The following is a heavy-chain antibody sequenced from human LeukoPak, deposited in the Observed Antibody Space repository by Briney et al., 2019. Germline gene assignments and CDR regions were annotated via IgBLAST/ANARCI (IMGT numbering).Heavy chain of an antibody. CDR1: GFPFSSYW. J-gene: IGHJ4*02. CDR3: ASLYCSSTSCQDDYDY. CDR2: IKQDGSEK. Sequence: GGSLRLSRAASGFPFSSYWMSWVRQAPGKGLEWVANIKQDGSEKYYVDSVKGRFTISRDNAKNSLYLQMNSLRAEDTAVYYCASLYCSSTSCQDDYDYWGQGTLVTVSS. D-gene: IGHD2-2*01. V-gene: IGHV3-7*01.